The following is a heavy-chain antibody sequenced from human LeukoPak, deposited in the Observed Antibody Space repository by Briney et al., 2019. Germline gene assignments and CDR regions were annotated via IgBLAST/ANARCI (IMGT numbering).Heavy chain of an antibody. CDR3: ARPRLDDYYDSPGAFDI. Sequence: SETLSLTCTVSGGSISSSSYYWGWIRQPPGKGLEWIGSIYYSGSTYYNPSLKSRVTISVDTSKNQFSLKLSSVTAADTAVYYCARPRLDDYYDSPGAFDIWGQGTMVTVSS. CDR2: IYYSGST. D-gene: IGHD3-22*01. V-gene: IGHV4-39*01. J-gene: IGHJ3*02. CDR1: GGSISSSSYY.